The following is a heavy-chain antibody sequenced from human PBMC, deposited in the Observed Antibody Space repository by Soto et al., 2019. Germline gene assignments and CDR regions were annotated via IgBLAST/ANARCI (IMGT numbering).Heavy chain of an antibody. Sequence: GASVKVSCKASGYTFTSYGISWVRQAPGQGLEWMGWISAYNGNTNYAQKLQGRVTMTTDTSTSTAYMELRSLRSDDTAVYYCARVFPIIAAAGTYNWFDPWGQGTLVTVSS. CDR2: ISAYNGNT. D-gene: IGHD6-13*01. CDR1: GYTFTSYG. CDR3: ARVFPIIAAAGTYNWFDP. J-gene: IGHJ5*02. V-gene: IGHV1-18*01.